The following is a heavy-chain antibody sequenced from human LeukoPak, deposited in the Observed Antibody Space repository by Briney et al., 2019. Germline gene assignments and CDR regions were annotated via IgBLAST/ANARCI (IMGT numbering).Heavy chain of an antibody. CDR2: IYTSGST. V-gene: IGHV4-61*02. CDR1: GGSISSGSYY. Sequence: SPTLSLTCTVSGGSISSGSYYWSWIRQPAGKGLEWIGRIYTSGSTNYNPSLKSRVTISVDTSKNQFSLKLSSVTAADTAVYYCARAYSSSPWNAFDIWGQGTMVTVSS. CDR3: ARAYSSSPWNAFDI. J-gene: IGHJ3*02. D-gene: IGHD6-6*01.